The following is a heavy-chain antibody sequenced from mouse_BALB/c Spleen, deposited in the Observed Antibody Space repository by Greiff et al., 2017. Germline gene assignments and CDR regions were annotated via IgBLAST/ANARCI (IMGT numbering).Heavy chain of an antibody. V-gene: IGHV3-6*02. Sequence: VQLKESGPGLVKPSQSLSLTCSVTGYSITSGYYWNWIRQFPGNKLEWMGYISYDGSNNYNPSLKNRISITRDTSKNQFFLKLNSVTTEDTATYYCARQGVRLDYAMDYWGQGTSVTVSS. J-gene: IGHJ4*01. D-gene: IGHD2-14*01. CDR1: GYSITSGYY. CDR3: ARQGVRLDYAMDY. CDR2: ISYDGSN.